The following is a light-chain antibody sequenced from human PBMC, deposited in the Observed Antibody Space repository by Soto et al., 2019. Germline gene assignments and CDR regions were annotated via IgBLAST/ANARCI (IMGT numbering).Light chain of an antibody. J-gene: IGKJ1*01. CDR3: QQYNSDSQT. Sequence: DIQMTQSPSTLSASVGDRVTITCRASQSISSWLAWYQQKPGKAPKLLICKASTLESGVPSRFSGSGSGTEFTLTISSLQPDDFATYYCQQYNSDSQTFGQGTKVEIK. CDR1: QSISSW. V-gene: IGKV1-5*03. CDR2: KAS.